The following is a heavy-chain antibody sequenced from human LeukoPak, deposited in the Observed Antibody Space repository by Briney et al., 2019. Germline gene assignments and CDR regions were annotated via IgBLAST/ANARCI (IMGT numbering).Heavy chain of an antibody. J-gene: IGHJ3*02. D-gene: IGHD4-11*01. CDR2: IKQDGSEK. V-gene: IGHV3-7*03. CDR3: ARVARRTYRDDDAINI. CDR1: GFTFSSYW. Sequence: PGGSLRLSCAASGFTFSSYWMSWVRQAPGKGLEWVANIKQDGSEKYYVDSVKGRFSISRDNAKNSLDLQMNNLRAEDTAVYYCARVARRTYRDDDAINIWGQGTMVTVSS.